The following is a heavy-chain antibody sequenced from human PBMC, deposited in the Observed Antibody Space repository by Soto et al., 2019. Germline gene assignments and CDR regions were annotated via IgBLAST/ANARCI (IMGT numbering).Heavy chain of an antibody. J-gene: IGHJ6*02. CDR1: GGTFSSYT. V-gene: IGHV1-69*08. D-gene: IGHD6-13*01. CDR2: IIPILGIA. Sequence: QVQLVQSGAEVKKPGSSVKVSCKASGGTFSSYTISWVRQAPGQGLEWMGRIIPILGIANYAQKFQGRVTITADKYTSTAYMELSSLRSEDTAVYYCARDREDSSSWYSTYGMDVWGQGTTVTVSS. CDR3: ARDREDSSSWYSTYGMDV.